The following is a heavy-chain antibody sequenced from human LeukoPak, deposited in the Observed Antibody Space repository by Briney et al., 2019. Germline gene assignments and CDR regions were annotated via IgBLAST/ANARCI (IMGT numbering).Heavy chain of an antibody. V-gene: IGHV1-3*03. CDR3: ARGNRLGYCSSTSCYVTDYYYMDV. CDR1: GYTFTSYA. CDR2: INAGNGNT. D-gene: IGHD2-2*01. Sequence: ASVKVSCKASGYTFTSYAMHWVRQAPGQRLEWMGWINAGNGNTKYSQEFQGRVTITRDTSVSTAYMELSSLRSEDMAVYYCARGNRLGYCSSTSCYVTDYYYMDVWGKGTTVTVSS. J-gene: IGHJ6*03.